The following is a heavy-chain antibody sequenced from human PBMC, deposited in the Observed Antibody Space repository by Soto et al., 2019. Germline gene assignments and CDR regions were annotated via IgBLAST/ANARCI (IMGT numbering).Heavy chain of an antibody. CDR1: GYSFTSYW. J-gene: IGHJ5*02. CDR2: IDPSDSYT. CDR3: ARHWYSWNYKNWFDP. V-gene: IGHV5-10-1*01. D-gene: IGHD1-7*01. Sequence: PRESLKISCKGSGYSFTSYWISWVRQMPGKGLEWMGRIDPSDSYTNYSPSFQGHVTISADKSISTAYLQWSSLKASDTAMYYCARHWYSWNYKNWFDPWGQGTLVTVSS.